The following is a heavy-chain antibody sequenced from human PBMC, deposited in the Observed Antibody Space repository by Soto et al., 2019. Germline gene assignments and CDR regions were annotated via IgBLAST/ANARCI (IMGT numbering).Heavy chain of an antibody. CDR1: GGSISSGGYY. CDR3: AREPLT. Sequence: QVQLQESGPGLVKPSQTLSLTCTVSGGSISSGGYYWSWIRQHPGKGLEWIGYIYYSGNTYYNPFHTSRVTISVATSTNQFPLTLRSVTAADTAVYYCAREPLTWGQGTLVTVSS. V-gene: IGHV4-31*03. J-gene: IGHJ4*02. CDR2: IYYSGNT.